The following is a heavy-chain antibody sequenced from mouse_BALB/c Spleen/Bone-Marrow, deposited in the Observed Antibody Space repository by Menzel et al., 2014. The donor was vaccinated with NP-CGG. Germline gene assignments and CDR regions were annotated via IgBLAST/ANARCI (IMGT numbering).Heavy chain of an antibody. J-gene: IGHJ2*01. CDR3: TRDNWDY. Sequence: VQLQESGAELVRPGASVKLSCKASGYTFTSYWINWVKQRPGQGLEWIGNIFPSETYTNYNQKFKDKATLTVDKSSSTAYMQLSSPTSEDSAVYYCTRDNWDYWGQATTLAVSS. CDR2: IFPSETYT. CDR1: GYTFTSYW. V-gene: IGHV1-69*02. D-gene: IGHD4-1*01.